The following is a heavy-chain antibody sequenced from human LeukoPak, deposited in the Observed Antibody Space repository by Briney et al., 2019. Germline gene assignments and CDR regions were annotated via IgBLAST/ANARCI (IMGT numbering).Heavy chain of an antibody. CDR1: GYTFTSYD. CDR2: MNPNSGNT. D-gene: IGHD6-6*01. CDR3: ARGSIAALYWYFDL. Sequence: ASVKVSCKASGYTFTSYDINWVRQATGQGLEWMGWMNPNSGNTGYAQKFQGRVTMTRNTSISTAYMELSSLRSEDTAVYYCARGSIAALYWYFDLWGRGTLVTVSS. V-gene: IGHV1-8*01. J-gene: IGHJ2*01.